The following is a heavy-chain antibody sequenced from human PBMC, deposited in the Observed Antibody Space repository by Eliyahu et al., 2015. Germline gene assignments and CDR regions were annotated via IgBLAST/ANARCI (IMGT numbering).Heavy chain of an antibody. CDR3: ARGYGYYYYGMDV. D-gene: IGHD5-18*01. CDR2: ISSSGSTI. Sequence: GLEWVSYISSSGSTIYYADSVKGRFTISRDNAKNSLYLQMNSLRAEDTAVYYCARGYGYYYYGMDVWGQGTTVTVSS. V-gene: IGHV3-11*01. J-gene: IGHJ6*02.